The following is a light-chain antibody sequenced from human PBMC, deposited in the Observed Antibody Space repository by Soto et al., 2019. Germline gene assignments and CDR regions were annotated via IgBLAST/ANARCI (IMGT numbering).Light chain of an antibody. Sequence: EIVLTQSPATLSLSPGERATLSCRASQSVSYYLAWYQQKPGQAPRLLIYDASNRATGIPARFSGSVSGTDFTLTISSLEPKDFAFYYCQQRSNWPLTFGPGTRVDI. CDR1: QSVSYY. CDR3: QQRSNWPLT. V-gene: IGKV3-11*01. J-gene: IGKJ3*01. CDR2: DAS.